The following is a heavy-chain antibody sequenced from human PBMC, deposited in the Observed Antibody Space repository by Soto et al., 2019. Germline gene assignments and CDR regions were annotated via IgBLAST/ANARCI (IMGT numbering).Heavy chain of an antibody. J-gene: IGHJ4*02. CDR3: AKDWLYCSSTSCYDLRDY. CDR1: GFTFSSYA. Sequence: EVQLLESGGGLVQPGGSLRLSCAASGFTFSSYAMSWVRQAPGKGLEWVSAISGSGGSTYYADSVKGRFTISRDNSKNTLYLQMNSLRAEDTAVYYCAKDWLYCSSTSCYDLRDYWGQGTLVTVSS. V-gene: IGHV3-23*01. D-gene: IGHD2-2*01. CDR2: ISGSGGST.